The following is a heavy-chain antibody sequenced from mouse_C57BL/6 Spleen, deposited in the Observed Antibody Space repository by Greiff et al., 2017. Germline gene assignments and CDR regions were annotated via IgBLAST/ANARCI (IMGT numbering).Heavy chain of an antibody. V-gene: IGHV1-69*01. D-gene: IGHD2-3*01. Sequence: VQLQQPGAELVMPGASVKLSCKASGYTFTSYWMHWVKQRPGQGLEWIGEIDPSDSYTNYNQKFKGKSTLTVDTSSSTAYMQLSSLTSEDSAVYYCARRRLYDGYFYAMDYWGQGTSVTVSS. J-gene: IGHJ4*01. CDR2: IDPSDSYT. CDR1: GYTFTSYW. CDR3: ARRRLYDGYFYAMDY.